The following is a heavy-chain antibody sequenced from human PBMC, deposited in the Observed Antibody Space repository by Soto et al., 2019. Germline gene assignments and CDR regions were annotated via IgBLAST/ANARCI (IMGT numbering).Heavy chain of an antibody. J-gene: IGHJ4*02. D-gene: IGHD2-8*01. CDR1: GGSISNHY. Sequence: PSETLSLTCTVSGGSISNHYWSWIRQPPGKGLEWIGYIYYNGNTNYNPSLKSRVTISVDTSKNQFSLKLSSVTAADTAVYYCARAVRYCTNGVCRLFDYWGQGTLVTVSS. V-gene: IGHV4-59*11. CDR3: ARAVRYCTNGVCRLFDY. CDR2: IYYNGNT.